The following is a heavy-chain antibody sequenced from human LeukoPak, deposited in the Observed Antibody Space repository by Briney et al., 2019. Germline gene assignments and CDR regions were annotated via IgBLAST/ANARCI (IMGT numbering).Heavy chain of an antibody. D-gene: IGHD6-6*01. V-gene: IGHV1-69*06. CDR1: GGTFSSYA. CDR3: ALAEYSSSSGYHYYYMDV. CDR2: IIPLFGTA. J-gene: IGHJ6*03. Sequence: GASVKVSCKASGGTFSSYAISWVRQAPGQGLEWMGGIIPLFGTANYAQKFQGRVTITADKSTSTAYMELSSLRSEDTAVYYCALAEYSSSSGYHYYYMDVWGKGTTVTVSS.